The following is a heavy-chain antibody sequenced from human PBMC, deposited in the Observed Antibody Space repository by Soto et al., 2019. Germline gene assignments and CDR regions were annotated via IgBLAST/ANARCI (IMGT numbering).Heavy chain of an antibody. D-gene: IGHD3-10*01. CDR3: ARGLAITVPSADFAF. Sequence: SQTLSLTCAISGDSVSSNSATWNWIRQSPSRGLEWLGRTYYRSKWFIDYAVSVKSRITINPDTSKNQFSLQLNSVTPEDTAVYYCARGLAITVPSADFAFGDQGVLVTVSS. CDR1: GDSVSSNSAT. CDR2: TYYRSKWFI. V-gene: IGHV6-1*01. J-gene: IGHJ4*02.